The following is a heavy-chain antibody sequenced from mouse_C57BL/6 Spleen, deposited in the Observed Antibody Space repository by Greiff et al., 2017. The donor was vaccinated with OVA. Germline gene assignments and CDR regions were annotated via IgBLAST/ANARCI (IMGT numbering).Heavy chain of an antibody. Sequence: QVQLQQPGAELVRPGSSVKLSCKASGYTFTSYWMHWVKQRPIQGLEWIGNIDPSDSETHYNQKFKDKATLTVDKSSSTAYMQLSSLTSEDSAVYYRARRETPGAFDYWGKGTTLTVSS. CDR1: GYTFTSYW. V-gene: IGHV1-52*01. D-gene: IGHD3-2*01. CDR3: ARRETPGAFDY. J-gene: IGHJ2*01. CDR2: IDPSDSET.